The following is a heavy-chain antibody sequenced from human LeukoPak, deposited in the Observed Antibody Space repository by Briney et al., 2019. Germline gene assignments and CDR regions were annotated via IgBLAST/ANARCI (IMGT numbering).Heavy chain of an antibody. J-gene: IGHJ6*03. Sequence: SETLSLTCAVYGGSFSGYYWSWIRQPPGKGLEWIGEINHSGSTNYNPSLKSRVTISVDTSKNQSSLKLSSVTAADTAVCYCARFGRIAAAGTGYYYYMDVWGKGTTVTVSS. CDR1: GGSFSGYY. V-gene: IGHV4-34*01. CDR2: INHSGST. D-gene: IGHD6-13*01. CDR3: ARFGRIAAAGTGYYYYMDV.